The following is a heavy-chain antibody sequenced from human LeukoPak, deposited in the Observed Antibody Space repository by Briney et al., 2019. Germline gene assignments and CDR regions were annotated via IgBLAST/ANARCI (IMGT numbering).Heavy chain of an antibody. CDR2: INHSGST. CDR1: GGSFSGYY. V-gene: IGHV4-34*01. CDR3: ARSDWFRGEETPT. D-gene: IGHD3-9*01. J-gene: IGHJ5*02. Sequence: SSETLSLTCAVYGGSFSGYYWSWIRQPPGKGLEWIGEINHSGSTNYNPSLKSRVTISVDTSKNQFSLKLSSVTAADTAVYYCARSDWFRGEETPTWGQGTLVTVSS.